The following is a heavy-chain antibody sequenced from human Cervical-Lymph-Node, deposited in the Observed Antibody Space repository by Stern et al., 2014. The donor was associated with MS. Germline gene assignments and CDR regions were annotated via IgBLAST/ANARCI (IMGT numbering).Heavy chain of an antibody. Sequence: VQLVESGGGVVQPGRSLTLSCAASGFSLSNSGMHWVRQAPGQGLEWVAVMSFVGGNRKYGDSVKGRFIISRDIANNTLFLQMNSLRPEDTAVYYCMGVGDAMHVWGQGTTVIVSS. CDR1: GFSLSNSG. CDR2: MSFVGGNR. V-gene: IGHV3-30*03. CDR3: MGVGDAMHV. J-gene: IGHJ6*02.